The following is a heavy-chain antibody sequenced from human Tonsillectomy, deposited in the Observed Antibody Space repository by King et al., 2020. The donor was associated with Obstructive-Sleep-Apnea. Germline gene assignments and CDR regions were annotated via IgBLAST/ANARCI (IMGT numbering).Heavy chain of an antibody. D-gene: IGHD3-22*01. Sequence: VQLVESGGGLVQAGGSLRLSCTASGFTVSSNYMSWVRQAPGKGLEWVSVIYSGGSTYYADSVKGRFTISRHNSKNTWYLQMNSLRTEDTAVYFCARGSGNYYDSSGYYYPFDYWGQGTLVTVSS. CDR2: IYSGGST. V-gene: IGHV3-53*04. CDR3: ARGSGNYYDSSGYYYPFDY. J-gene: IGHJ4*02. CDR1: GFTVSSNY.